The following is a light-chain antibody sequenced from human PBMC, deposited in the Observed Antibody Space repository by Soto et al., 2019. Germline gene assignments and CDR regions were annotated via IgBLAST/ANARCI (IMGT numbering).Light chain of an antibody. V-gene: IGKV1-9*01. CDR3: QQLNIFPPLFT. CDR1: QGIRSY. Sequence: DIQLTQSPFFLSASVGDRVTITCRASQGIRSYLAWYQHRPGKAPELLIYGASTLRTGVASRFSGSGSGTEFTVTISSLQPEDFANYFCQQLNIFPPLFTFGPGTKVDIK. J-gene: IGKJ3*01. CDR2: GAS.